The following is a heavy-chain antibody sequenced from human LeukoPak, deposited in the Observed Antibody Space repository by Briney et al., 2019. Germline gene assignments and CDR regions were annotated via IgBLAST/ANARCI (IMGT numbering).Heavy chain of an antibody. Sequence: GGSLRLSCAASGFTFSSYAMHWVRQAPGKGLEWVAVISYDGSNKYYADSVKGRFTISRGNSKNTLYLQMNSLRAEDTAVYYCARDRGSYSPLDYWGQGTLVTVSS. V-gene: IGHV3-30-3*01. CDR3: ARDRGSYSPLDY. CDR2: ISYDGSNK. CDR1: GFTFSSYA. D-gene: IGHD1-26*01. J-gene: IGHJ4*02.